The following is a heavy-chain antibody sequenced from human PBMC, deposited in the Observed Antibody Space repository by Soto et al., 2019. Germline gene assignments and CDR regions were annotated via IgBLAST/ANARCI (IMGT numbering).Heavy chain of an antibody. CDR2: IKSKTDGGTT. CDR1: GFTFNNAW. CDR3: TTGPYYDIVTGSDWFDP. Sequence: EVQLVESGGGLVKPGGSLRLSCAASGFTFNNAWMSWVRQAPGKGLEWVGRIKSKTDGGTTDYAAPVKGRFTISRDDSKNTLYLQMNSLKSEDTAVYYCTTGPYYDIVTGSDWFDPWGQGTLVTVSS. J-gene: IGHJ5*02. V-gene: IGHV3-15*01. D-gene: IGHD3-9*01.